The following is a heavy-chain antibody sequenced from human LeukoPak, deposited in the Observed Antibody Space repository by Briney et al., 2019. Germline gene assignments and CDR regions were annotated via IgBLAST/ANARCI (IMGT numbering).Heavy chain of an antibody. D-gene: IGHD6-13*01. CDR3: ARGAWFQQLVPDYYFAY. Sequence: GGSLRLSCAASGFTFSSYWMSWVRQAPGKGLEWVANIKQDGSEKYYVDSVKGRFTISRDNAKNSLYLQMNSLRAEDTAVYYCARGAWFQQLVPDYYFAYWGQGTLVTVSS. V-gene: IGHV3-7*03. CDR1: GFTFSSYW. J-gene: IGHJ4*02. CDR2: IKQDGSEK.